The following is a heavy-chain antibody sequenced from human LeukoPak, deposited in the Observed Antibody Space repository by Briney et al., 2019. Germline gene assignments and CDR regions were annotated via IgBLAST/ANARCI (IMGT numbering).Heavy chain of an antibody. CDR1: GYTFTSYY. D-gene: IGHD2-15*01. J-gene: IGHJ4*02. V-gene: IGHV1-46*01. CDR3: ARDRGLGYCSGGSCYAPDY. CDR2: INPSGGST. Sequence: ASVRVSCKASGYTFTSYYMHWVRQAPGQGLEWMGIINPSGGSTSYAQKFQGRVTMTRDTSTSTVYMELSSLRYEDTAVYSCARDRGLGYCSGGSCYAPDYWGQGTLVTVSS.